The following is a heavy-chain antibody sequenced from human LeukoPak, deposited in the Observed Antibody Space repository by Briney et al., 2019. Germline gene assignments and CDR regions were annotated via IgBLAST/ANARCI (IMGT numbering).Heavy chain of an antibody. CDR3: AKATPYNILTGRRRYYFDY. CDR1: VFTFSSYA. CDR2: IIGSGGST. V-gene: IGHV3-23*01. J-gene: IGHJ4*02. D-gene: IGHD3-9*01. Sequence: GGGLRLSCVASVFTFSSYAMSGVRQAPGKGGEWVSAIIGSGGSTYYADSVKGRFTISRDNSKNTLYLQKNSLRAEDTAVYYCAKATPYNILTGRRRYYFDYWGQGTLVTVSS.